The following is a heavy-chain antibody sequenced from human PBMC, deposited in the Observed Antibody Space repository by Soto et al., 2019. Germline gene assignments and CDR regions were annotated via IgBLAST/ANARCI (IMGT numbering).Heavy chain of an antibody. J-gene: IGHJ4*02. CDR3: ARGYTGGWSRGGYFDY. D-gene: IGHD6-19*01. V-gene: IGHV3-48*03. Sequence: GGSLRLSCAASGFTFISNEMNWVRQAPGKGLEWISYISSSGSTKYYADSVKGRFTISRDNAKNSLFLQMNSLTVEDRAVYYCARGYTGGWSRGGYFDYWGQGALVTVS. CDR1: GFTFISNE. CDR2: ISSSGSTK.